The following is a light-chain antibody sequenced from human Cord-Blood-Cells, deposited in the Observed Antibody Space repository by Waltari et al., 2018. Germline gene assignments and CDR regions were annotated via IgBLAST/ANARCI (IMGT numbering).Light chain of an antibody. Sequence: QSALTQPASVSGSPGQSITLPCTGTSSDVGSYNLVSWYQQHPGKAPKLMIYEGNKRPSWVSNRFSGSKSGNTASLTISGLQAEDEADYYCCSYAGSSTWVFGGGTKLTVL. J-gene: IGLJ3*02. CDR2: EGN. CDR3: CSYAGSSTWV. CDR1: SSDVGSYNL. V-gene: IGLV2-23*01.